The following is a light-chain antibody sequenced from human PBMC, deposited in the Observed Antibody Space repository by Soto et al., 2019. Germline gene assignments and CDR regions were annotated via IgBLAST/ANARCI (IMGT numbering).Light chain of an antibody. CDR1: QTVSNN. CDR3: QQYHKWPPFT. V-gene: IGKV3-15*01. J-gene: IGKJ4*01. CDR2: GAS. Sequence: EIVMTQSPATLSMSTGERVSISCRASQTVSNNLAWYQQKPGQAPRLLIYGASTRANGVAARFSGSGSGTEFTLTITSLQSEDFAVYYCQQYHKWPPFTFGGGTVVEIK.